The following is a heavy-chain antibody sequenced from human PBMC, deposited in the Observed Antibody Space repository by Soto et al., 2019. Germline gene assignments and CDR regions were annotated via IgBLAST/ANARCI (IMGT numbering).Heavy chain of an antibody. CDR2: INHSGST. V-gene: IGHV4-34*01. J-gene: IGHJ6*03. CDR1: GGSFSGYY. CDR3: ASAHSPMYYYYYMDV. Sequence: QVQLQQWGAGLLKPSETLSLTCAVYGGSFSGYYWSWIRQPPGKGLEWIGDINHSGSTNYNPSLKSRVTISADTSKNLFSLKLSSVTDADTAVYYCASAHSPMYYYYYMDVWGKGTTVTVSS. D-gene: IGHD2-2*01.